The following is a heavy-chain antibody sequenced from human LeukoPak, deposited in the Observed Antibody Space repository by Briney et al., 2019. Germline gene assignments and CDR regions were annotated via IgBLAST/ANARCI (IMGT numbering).Heavy chain of an antibody. V-gene: IGHV3-64D*09. CDR3: ASTYYYDSSGYYPFDY. J-gene: IGHJ4*02. Sequence: GGSLRLSCSASGFTFSNNAMHWVRQGPGKGLGYVSGITSNGRTTHYADSVKGRFTISRDNSKNTLSLQMSSLRAEDTAVYYCASTYYYDSSGYYPFDYWGQGTQVTVSS. D-gene: IGHD3-22*01. CDR1: GFTFSNNA. CDR2: ITSNGRTT.